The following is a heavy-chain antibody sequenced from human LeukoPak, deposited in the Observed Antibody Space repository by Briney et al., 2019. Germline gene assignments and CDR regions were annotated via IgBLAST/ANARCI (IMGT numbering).Heavy chain of an antibody. Sequence: PSETLSLTCAVYGGSFSGYYWSWIRQPPGKGLEWIGEINHSGSTNYNPSLKSRVTISVDTSKNQFSLKLSSVTAADTAVYYCARGPRGPYSNYFDWGQGTLVTVSS. V-gene: IGHV4-34*01. CDR2: INHSGST. CDR1: GGSFSGYY. J-gene: IGHJ4*02. D-gene: IGHD4-11*01. CDR3: ARGPRGPYSNYFD.